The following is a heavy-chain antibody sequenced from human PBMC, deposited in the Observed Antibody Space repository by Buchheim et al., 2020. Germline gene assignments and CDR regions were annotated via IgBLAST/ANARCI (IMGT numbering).Heavy chain of an antibody. CDR3: AKGLRLYAVYYYYYMDV. Sequence: QVQLVESGGGVVQPGRSLRLSCAASGFTFSSYGMHWVRQAPGKGLEWVAVITSDGSNKYYADSVKGRFTISRDNSKNTLYLQMNSLRAEDTAVYYCAKGLRLYAVYYYYYMDVWGKGTT. V-gene: IGHV3-30*18. J-gene: IGHJ6*03. D-gene: IGHD2-2*02. CDR2: ITSDGSNK. CDR1: GFTFSSYG.